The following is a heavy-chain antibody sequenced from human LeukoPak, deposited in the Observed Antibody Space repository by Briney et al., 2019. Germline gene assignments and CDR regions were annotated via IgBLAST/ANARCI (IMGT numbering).Heavy chain of an antibody. CDR1: EYTFSSYD. J-gene: IGHJ4*02. D-gene: IGHD3-22*01. V-gene: IGHV3-23*01. CDR2: ISGSGGST. CDR3: AKGGFYYYDSSGYYNFDY. Sequence: GWSLTVDCYTMEYTFSSYDMSWLRQAQGKELEWVSAISGSGGSTYYADSVKGRFTISRDNSKNTLYLQMNSLRAEDTAVYYCAKGGFYYYDSSGYYNFDYWGQGTLVTVSS.